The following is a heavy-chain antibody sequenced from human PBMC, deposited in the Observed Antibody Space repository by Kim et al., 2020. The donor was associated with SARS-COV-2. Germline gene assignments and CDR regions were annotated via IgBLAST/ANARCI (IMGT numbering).Heavy chain of an antibody. J-gene: IGHJ4*02. V-gene: IGHV1-46*01. Sequence: KFQGRVTMTRDTSTSTVYMELSSLRSEDTAVYYCAGDDPYDSSFFNYFDYWGQGTLVTVSS. CDR3: AGDDPYDSSFFNYFDY. D-gene: IGHD3-22*01.